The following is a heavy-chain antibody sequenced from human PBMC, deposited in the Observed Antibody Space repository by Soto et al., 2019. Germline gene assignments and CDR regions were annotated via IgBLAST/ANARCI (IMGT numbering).Heavy chain of an antibody. J-gene: IGHJ4*02. CDR3: ARVCSYYYDSSGYYCPWY. D-gene: IGHD3-22*01. CDR1: GFTFSSYW. V-gene: IGHV3-7*01. CDR2: IKQDGSEK. Sequence: LRLSCAASGFTFSSYWMSWVRQAPGKRLEWVANIKQDGSEKYCVDSVKGRFTISRDNAKNSLYLQMNSLRAEDTAVYYCARVCSYYYDSSGYYCPWYWGQGTLVTVSS.